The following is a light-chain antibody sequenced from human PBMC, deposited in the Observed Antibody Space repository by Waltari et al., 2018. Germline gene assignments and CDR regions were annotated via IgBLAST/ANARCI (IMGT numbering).Light chain of an antibody. Sequence: QSGLTQPPSVSGAPGQRVTISCSGSSSNIGAGSDVNWYQLLPGTAPKLLIYGTSERPSGVPDRFSGSKSGTSASLAITGLQAEDEADYYCQSYDSSLSDSVFGGWTKLTVL. CDR1: SSNIGAGSD. CDR3: QSYDSSLSDSV. CDR2: GTS. V-gene: IGLV1-40*01. J-gene: IGLJ2*01.